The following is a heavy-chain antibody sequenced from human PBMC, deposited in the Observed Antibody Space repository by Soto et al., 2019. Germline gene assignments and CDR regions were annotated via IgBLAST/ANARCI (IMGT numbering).Heavy chain of an antibody. CDR2: INHSGTT. D-gene: IGHD3-3*01. J-gene: IGHJ5*02. V-gene: IGHV4-34*01. Sequence: QVQLQQWGAGLLEPSETLSLTCGLSGGSFSGFYWSWIRQSPGKGLEWIGEINHSGTTHYNPSLESRVTILIDTSKAKFSLNVNSVTAADSAIHYCARRVLQYNWVDPWGQGTLVSVSS. CDR1: GGSFSGFY. CDR3: ARRVLQYNWVDP.